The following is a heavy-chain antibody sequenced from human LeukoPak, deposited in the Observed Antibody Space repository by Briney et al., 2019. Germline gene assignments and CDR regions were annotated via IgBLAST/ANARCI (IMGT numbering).Heavy chain of an antibody. CDR2: IIPIFGIA. J-gene: IGHJ5*02. CDR3: ARVGVYYDSSGYQRWFDP. CDR1: GGTFSSYA. V-gene: IGHV1-69*04. Sequence: GSSVKVSCKASGGTFSSYAISRVRQAPAQGLEWMGRIIPIFGIANYAQKFQGRVTITADKSTSTAYMELSSLRSEDTAVYYCARVGVYYDSSGYQRWFDPWGQGTLVTVSS. D-gene: IGHD3-22*01.